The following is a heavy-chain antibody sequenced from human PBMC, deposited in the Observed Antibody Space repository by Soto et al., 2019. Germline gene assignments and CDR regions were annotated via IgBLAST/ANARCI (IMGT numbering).Heavy chain of an antibody. CDR3: ARENKYQLLEVWFDP. J-gene: IGHJ5*02. V-gene: IGHV4-59*01. Sequence: SETLSLTCTVSGGSISSYYWSWIRQPPGKGLEWIGYIYYSGSTNYNPSLKSRVTISVDTSKNQFSLKLSSVTAADTAVYYCARENKYQLLEVWFDPWGQGTLVTVSS. CDR1: GGSISSYY. D-gene: IGHD2-2*01. CDR2: IYYSGST.